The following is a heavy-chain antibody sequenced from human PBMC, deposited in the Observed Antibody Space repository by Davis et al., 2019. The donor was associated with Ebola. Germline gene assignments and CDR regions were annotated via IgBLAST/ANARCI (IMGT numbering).Heavy chain of an antibody. D-gene: IGHD6-13*01. CDR2: ISGSGGST. Sequence: GESLKISCAASGFTFSSYAMTWVRQAPRKGLEWVSGISGSGGSTYYADSVKGRFTISRDNSKNTLYLQMNSLRVEDTAVYYCAKSRIAAAVLQHFDYWGQGTLVTVSS. V-gene: IGHV3-23*01. CDR3: AKSRIAAAVLQHFDY. J-gene: IGHJ4*02. CDR1: GFTFSSYA.